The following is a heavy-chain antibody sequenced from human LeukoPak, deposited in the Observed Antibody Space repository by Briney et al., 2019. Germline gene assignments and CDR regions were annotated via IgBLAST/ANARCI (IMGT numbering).Heavy chain of an antibody. CDR1: GFIFSDTW. J-gene: IGHJ6*02. V-gene: IGHV3-7*05. Sequence: GGSLRLSCEVSGFIFSDTWMTWVRQAPGKGLEWLACIKQDGSEKYYVDSVKGRFTISRDNAENSLYLQMNSLRAEDTAVYYCTRNLPGYYHYFPLDVWGQGTTVTVSS. CDR3: TRNLPGYYHYFPLDV. CDR2: IKQDGSEK.